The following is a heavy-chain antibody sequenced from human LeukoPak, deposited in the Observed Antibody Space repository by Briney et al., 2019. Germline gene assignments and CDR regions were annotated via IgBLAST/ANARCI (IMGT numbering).Heavy chain of an antibody. CDR3: ARSSIIAAAGPYYFDY. V-gene: IGHV1-69*06. D-gene: IGHD6-13*01. Sequence: SVRVSCKASGGTFSSYAISWVRQAPGQGLEWVGGIIPIFGTANCAEKFEGRVTITADKSTSTAYMELSSLRSEDTPVYYCARSSIIAAAGPYYFDYWGQGTLVTVSS. J-gene: IGHJ4*02. CDR1: GGTFSSYA. CDR2: IIPIFGTA.